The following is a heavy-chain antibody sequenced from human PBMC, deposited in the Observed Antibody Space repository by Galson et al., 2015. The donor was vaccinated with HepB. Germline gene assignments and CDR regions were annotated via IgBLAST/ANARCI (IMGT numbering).Heavy chain of an antibody. CDR1: GFTVSSNY. Sequence: SLRLSCAVSGFTVSSNYMSWVRQAPEKGLEWVSVIYSGGSTDYADAVRGRFTISRDTSKNSLYLQMNSLRAEDTAVYYCARGYSRSWYSGLGYWGQGTLVTVSS. CDR2: IYSGGST. J-gene: IGHJ4*02. CDR3: ARGYSRSWYSGLGY. D-gene: IGHD6-13*01. V-gene: IGHV3-53*01.